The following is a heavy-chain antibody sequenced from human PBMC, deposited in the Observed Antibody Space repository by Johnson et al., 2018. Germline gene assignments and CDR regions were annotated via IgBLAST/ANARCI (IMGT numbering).Heavy chain of an antibody. Sequence: QVQLVQCGPEVKNPGPSVKVACTASGYPFPFYDLNWVRQATGQGLVWMGWMNPNSGNTGYAQKFQGRVTMTRNTSIITAYRELSSMRSEDTAVYYCARSPGGAIGAFDIGGQGTMVTVSS. J-gene: IGHJ3*02. V-gene: IGHV1-8*01. CDR2: MNPNSGNT. D-gene: IGHD3-16*02. CDR1: GYPFPFYD. CDR3: ARSPGGAIGAFDI.